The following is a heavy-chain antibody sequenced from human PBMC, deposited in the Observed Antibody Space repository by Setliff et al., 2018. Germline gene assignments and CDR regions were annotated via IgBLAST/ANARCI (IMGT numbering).Heavy chain of an antibody. V-gene: IGHV1-18*01. Sequence: ASVKVSCKASGSTFTSYGISWVRQAPGQGLEWMGWISAYNGNTNYAQKLQGRVTMTTDKSTSKAYMELRSLRSDDTAVYYCARDPSLYCSSTSCSPHWFDPWGQGTLVTVSS. CDR2: ISAYNGNT. D-gene: IGHD2-2*01. CDR3: ARDPSLYCSSTSCSPHWFDP. CDR1: GSTFTSYG. J-gene: IGHJ5*02.